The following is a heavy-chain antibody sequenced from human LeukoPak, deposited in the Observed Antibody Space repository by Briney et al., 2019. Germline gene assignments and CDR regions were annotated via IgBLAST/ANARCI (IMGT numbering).Heavy chain of an antibody. Sequence: GGSLRLSCAASRFTFSSYGVHWVRQAPGKGLEWVAFIRYDGSNKYYADSVKGRFTISRDNAKNSLYLQMNSLRAEDTAVYYCAKKVRRWLQLGGHSDYWGQGTLVTVSS. D-gene: IGHD5-24*01. CDR1: RFTFSSYG. CDR2: IRYDGSNK. V-gene: IGHV3-30*02. J-gene: IGHJ4*02. CDR3: AKKVRRWLQLGGHSDY.